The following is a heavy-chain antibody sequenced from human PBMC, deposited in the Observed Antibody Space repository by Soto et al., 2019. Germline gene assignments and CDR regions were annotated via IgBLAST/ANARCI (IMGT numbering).Heavy chain of an antibody. Sequence: TSETLCLTCTVSGGSISSSNFYWGWIRQSPGEGLEWIGTISYSGTTFYDPSLKSRVTISIDTSKNQLSLKLSSVTAADTAVYYCARRNYPYYFDYWDQGILVTVSS. J-gene: IGHJ4*02. V-gene: IGHV4-39*01. CDR3: ARRNYPYYFDY. D-gene: IGHD3-10*01. CDR1: GGSISSSNFY. CDR2: ISYSGTT.